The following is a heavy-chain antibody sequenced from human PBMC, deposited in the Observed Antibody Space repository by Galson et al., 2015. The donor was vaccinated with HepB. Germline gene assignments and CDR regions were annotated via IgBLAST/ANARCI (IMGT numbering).Heavy chain of an antibody. CDR3: AREKAAGADNGGYCYYNGKNV. CDR2: IWTDGSNI. D-gene: IGHD6-13*01. J-gene: IGHJ6*02. V-gene: IGHV3-33*01. CDR1: GFTFSSYG. Sequence: SLRLSCAASGFTFSSYGMHWFRQAPGKGLEWVADIWTDGSNIYYADSVKGRFTISRDNAKNSLYLQMNSLRAEDTAVYYCAREKAAGADNGGYCYYNGKNVWGQGTTVTVSS.